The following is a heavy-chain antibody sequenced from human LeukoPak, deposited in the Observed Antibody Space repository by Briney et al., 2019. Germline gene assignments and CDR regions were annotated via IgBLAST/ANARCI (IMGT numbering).Heavy chain of an antibody. J-gene: IGHJ4*02. D-gene: IGHD1-26*01. Sequence: GGTLRLSCAGSGFTFSSYNMNWVRQAPGKGLEWVSYISSSGSTMYYADSVKGRFTISRDNAKNSLYLQMNSLRAEDTAVYYCARDSSGNSGSYYFLDYWGQGTLVTVSS. V-gene: IGHV3-48*03. CDR3: ARDSSGNSGSYYFLDY. CDR2: ISSSGSTM. CDR1: GFTFSSYN.